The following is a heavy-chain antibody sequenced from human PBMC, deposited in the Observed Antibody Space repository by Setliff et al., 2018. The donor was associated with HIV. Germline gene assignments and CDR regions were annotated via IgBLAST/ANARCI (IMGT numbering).Heavy chain of an antibody. CDR2: ISSGGEIM. V-gene: IGHV3-23*01. CDR3: AKEPKLGGTASPFDY. J-gene: IGHJ4*02. D-gene: IGHD6-19*01. Sequence: GGSLRLSCAASGFTFSSYSMNWVRQAPGKGLEWVSAISSGGEIMFYADSVKGRFTISRDNSKNALYLQMNSLRAEDTAVYFCAKEPKLGGTASPFDYWGLGTLVTVSS. CDR1: GFTFSSYS.